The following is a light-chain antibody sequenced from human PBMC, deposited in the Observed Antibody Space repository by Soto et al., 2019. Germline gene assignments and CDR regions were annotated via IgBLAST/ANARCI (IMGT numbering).Light chain of an antibody. Sequence: EIVLTQSPGTLSVSPGERVTLSCRASQSVNSNYLAWYQQRPGQAPGLLIFGASYSAAGIPDRFSGSGSGTDFTLTISRLEPEDFAVYYCQQYSSSPPEFTFGPGTKVDSK. CDR3: QQYSSSPPEFT. J-gene: IGKJ3*01. V-gene: IGKV3-20*01. CDR2: GAS. CDR1: QSVNSNY.